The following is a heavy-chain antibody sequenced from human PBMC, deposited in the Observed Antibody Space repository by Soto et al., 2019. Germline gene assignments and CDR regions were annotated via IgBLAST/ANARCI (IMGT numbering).Heavy chain of an antibody. D-gene: IGHD2-15*01. Sequence: GGSLRLSCAASGFTFDDYAMHWVRQAPGKGLEWVSGISWNSGSIGYADSVKRRFTISRDNAKNSLYLQMNSLRAEDTALYYCAKGILPDIDQKFDAFAIWGQGTMVTVSS. CDR2: ISWNSGSI. CDR3: AKGILPDIDQKFDAFAI. J-gene: IGHJ3*02. V-gene: IGHV3-9*01. CDR1: GFTFDDYA.